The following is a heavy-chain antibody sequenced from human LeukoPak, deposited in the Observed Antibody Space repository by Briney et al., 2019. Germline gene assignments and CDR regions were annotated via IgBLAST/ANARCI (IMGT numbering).Heavy chain of an antibody. CDR1: SASIRSYY. V-gene: IGHV4-4*07. CDR2: IYISGST. Sequence: SETLSLTCTVSSASIRSYYWSWIRQPAGKGLEWIGRIYISGSTNYNPSLKSRVTMSVDTSKNQFSLKLSSVTAADTAVYYCARVEAAAEFDPWGQGTLVTVSS. CDR3: ARVEAAAEFDP. D-gene: IGHD6-13*01. J-gene: IGHJ5*02.